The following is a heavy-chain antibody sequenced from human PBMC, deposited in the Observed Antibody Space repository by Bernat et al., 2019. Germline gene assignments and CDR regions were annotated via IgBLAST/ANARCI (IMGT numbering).Heavy chain of an antibody. CDR3: ATAARQGWGDCYFDY. CDR2: INPNSGDT. D-gene: IGHD2-21*02. Sequence: QVQLVQSGAEVKKPWASVKVSCKASGYTFTDYYMHWVRQAPGQGLEWMGWINPNSGDTKYAQSFQGWFTMTRDTSISTAYMELSRLTSDDTAVYYCATAARQGWGDCYFDYWGQGTLVTVSS. V-gene: IGHV1-2*04. J-gene: IGHJ4*02. CDR1: GYTFTDYY.